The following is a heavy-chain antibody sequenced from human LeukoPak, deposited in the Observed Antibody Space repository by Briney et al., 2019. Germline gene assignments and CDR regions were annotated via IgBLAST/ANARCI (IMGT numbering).Heavy chain of an antibody. CDR1: GFTFSNYA. CDR2: ISYDGSNK. D-gene: IGHD6-19*01. V-gene: IGHV3-30*14. Sequence: GGSLRLSCAASGFTFSNYAMHWVRQAPGKGLEWVAVISYDGSNKYYADSVKGRFTISRDSPKNTVYLQTDSLRAEDTALYYCARFLVAGQPLRYWGQGTLVTVPS. CDR3: ARFLVAGQPLRY. J-gene: IGHJ4*02.